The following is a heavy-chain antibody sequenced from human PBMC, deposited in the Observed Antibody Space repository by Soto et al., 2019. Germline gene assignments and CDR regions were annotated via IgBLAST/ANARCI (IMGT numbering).Heavy chain of an antibody. D-gene: IGHD1-26*01. CDR3: AKHSGGYFLSLSVSTPHYYFDY. Sequence: HPGGSLRLSCAASGFTFSSYAMSWVRQAPGKGLEWVSAISGSGGSTYYADSVKGRFTISRDNSKNTLYLQMNSLRAEDTAVYYCAKHSGGYFLSLSVSTPHYYFDYWGQGTLVTVSS. V-gene: IGHV3-23*01. J-gene: IGHJ4*02. CDR2: ISGSGGST. CDR1: GFTFSSYA.